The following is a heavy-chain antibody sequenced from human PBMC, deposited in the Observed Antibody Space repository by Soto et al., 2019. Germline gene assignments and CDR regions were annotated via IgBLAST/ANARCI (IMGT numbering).Heavy chain of an antibody. CDR3: ARPPKDFWSGYFFDH. V-gene: IGHV4-59*01. CDR2: VHYSGST. Sequence: SETLSLTCTVSGDSISAYYWNWIRQSPGKGLEWIGYVHYSGSTNYNPSLERRVTISVASSKTQFSLKLTSVTAADTAVSSCARPPKDFWSGYFFDHWGQGALVTASS. J-gene: IGHJ4*02. D-gene: IGHD3-3*01. CDR1: GDSISAYY.